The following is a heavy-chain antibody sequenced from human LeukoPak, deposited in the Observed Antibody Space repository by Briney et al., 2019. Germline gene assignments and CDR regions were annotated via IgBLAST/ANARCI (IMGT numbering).Heavy chain of an antibody. CDR1: GISFSGQT. CDR3: ATPGEYCSGSRCSFDW. D-gene: IGHD2-15*01. V-gene: IGHV3-21*01. Sequence: GGSLRLSCRVSGISFSGQTMHWVRQAPGMGLEWVSSITSRSSYISYGDSVKGRFTISRDNAKQSLYLQMNSLGPEDMAVYYCATPGEYCSGSRCSFDWWGQGTLVTVSS. J-gene: IGHJ4*02. CDR2: ITSRSSYI.